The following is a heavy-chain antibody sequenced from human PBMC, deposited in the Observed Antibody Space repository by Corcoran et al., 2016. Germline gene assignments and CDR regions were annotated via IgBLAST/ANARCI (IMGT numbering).Heavy chain of an antibody. V-gene: IGHV1-46*01. CDR2: INPSGGST. D-gene: IGHD3-16*02. CDR1: GYTFTSYY. J-gene: IGHJ4*02. CDR3: ARGGYDYVWGSDRLLGTFDY. Sequence: QVQLVQSGAEVKKPGASVKVSCKASGYTFTSYYMHWVRQAPGQGLEWMGIINPSGGSTSYAQKFQGRVTMTRDTSTSTVYMEVSSLSSEDTAVYYCARGGYDYVWGSDRLLGTFDYWGQGTLVTVSS.